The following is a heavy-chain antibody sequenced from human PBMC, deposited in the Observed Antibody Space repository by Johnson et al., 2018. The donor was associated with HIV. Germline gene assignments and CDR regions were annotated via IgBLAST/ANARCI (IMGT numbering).Heavy chain of an antibody. Sequence: QLVESGGGVLRPGGSLRLSCAASGFTFDDYGMNWVRQAPGKGLEWVSAINWNGGTTGYADSVKGRFTISRDNAKNTLYLQMNSLRAEDTAVYYCASVYYDILTGYYYDALDMWGQGTMVTVSS. CDR3: ASVYYDILTGYYYDALDM. CDR2: INWNGGTT. V-gene: IGHV3-20*04. CDR1: GFTFDDYG. J-gene: IGHJ3*02. D-gene: IGHD3-9*01.